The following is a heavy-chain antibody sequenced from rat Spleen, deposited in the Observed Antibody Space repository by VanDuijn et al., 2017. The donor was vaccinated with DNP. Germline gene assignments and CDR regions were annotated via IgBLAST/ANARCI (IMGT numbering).Heavy chain of an antibody. CDR1: GFTFSDYY. CDR3: AREALITTLFDS. Sequence: EVQLMESGGGLVQPGRSLKLSCTASGFTFSDYYMAWVRQTPTKGLEWVAAISPRGSRTYYPDSMKGRFTISRDDAKSSLYLQMNSLKSEDTATYFCAREALITTLFDSWGQGVMVTVSS. J-gene: IGHJ2*01. CDR2: ISPRGSRT. V-gene: IGHV5-20*01. D-gene: IGHD1-10*01.